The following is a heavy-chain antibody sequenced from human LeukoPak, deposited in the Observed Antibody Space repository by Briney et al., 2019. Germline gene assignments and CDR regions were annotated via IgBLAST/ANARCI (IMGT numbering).Heavy chain of an antibody. D-gene: IGHD3-3*01. CDR1: GFTFSRYS. Sequence: GGSLRLSCAASGFTFSRYSMNWVRQAPGKGLGWVSSISSSSSYIYYADSVKGRFTISRDNAKNSLYLQMNSLRAEDTAVYYCARAWTIFGVVFDYWGQGTLVTVSS. CDR3: ARAWTIFGVVFDY. V-gene: IGHV3-21*01. CDR2: ISSSSSYI. J-gene: IGHJ4*02.